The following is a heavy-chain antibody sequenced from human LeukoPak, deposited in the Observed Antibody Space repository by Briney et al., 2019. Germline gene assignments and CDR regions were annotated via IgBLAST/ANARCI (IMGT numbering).Heavy chain of an antibody. D-gene: IGHD5-24*01. CDR2: ISSSRTI. J-gene: IGHJ4*02. Sequence: GGSLRLSCAASGFTFSSYSMNWVRQAPGKGLEWVSYISSSRTIYYADSVKGRFTISRDNAKQSLYLQMNSLRAEDTAVYYCARDQVATIPTLGYWGQGTLVTVSS. CDR3: ARDQVATIPTLGY. V-gene: IGHV3-48*01. CDR1: GFTFSSYS.